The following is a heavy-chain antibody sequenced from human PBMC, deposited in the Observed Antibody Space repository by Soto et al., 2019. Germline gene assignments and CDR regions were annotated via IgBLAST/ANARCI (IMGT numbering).Heavy chain of an antibody. J-gene: IGHJ6*02. CDR3: ATGSFTSTGGRIGYHYNAMDV. D-gene: IGHD1-1*01. CDR1: GGTFSSHS. V-gene: IGHV1-69*13. CDR2: IIPIFGPA. Sequence: SVKVSCKSSGGTFSSHSINWVRQAPGQGLEWMGGIIPIFGPANFAKKLQGRVTITADESTTTAYMELSSLTSEDTAVYYCATGSFTSTGGRIGYHYNAMDVWGQGTTVTVSS.